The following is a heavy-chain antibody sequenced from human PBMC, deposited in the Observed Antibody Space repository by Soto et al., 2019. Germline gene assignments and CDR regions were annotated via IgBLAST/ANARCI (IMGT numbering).Heavy chain of an antibody. V-gene: IGHV3-66*01. J-gene: IGHJ4*02. CDR3: NSMTTVNY. CDR1: GFTVSSNC. CDR2: IYSGGST. Sequence: GGSLRLSCAASGFTVSSNCMSWVRQAPGKGLEWVSVIYSGGSTYYADSVKGRFTISRDNSKNTLYLQMNSLRAEDTAVYYCNSMTTVNYWGQGTLVTVSS. D-gene: IGHD4-17*01.